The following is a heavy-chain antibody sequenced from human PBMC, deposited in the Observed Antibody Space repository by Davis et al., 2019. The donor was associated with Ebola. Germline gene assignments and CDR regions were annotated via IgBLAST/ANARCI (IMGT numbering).Heavy chain of an antibody. J-gene: IGHJ6*04. CDR3: VRDTYYYYNTMDV. CDR2: IYSGGTT. CDR1: GFTFGLSA. Sequence: GGSLRLSCAASGFTFGLSAMSWVRQAPGKGLEWVSVIYSGGTTNYADSVKGRFTISRDNSKNTLYLQMNSLRAEDTAVYYCVRDTYYYYNTMDVWGKGTAVTVSS. V-gene: IGHV3-66*01.